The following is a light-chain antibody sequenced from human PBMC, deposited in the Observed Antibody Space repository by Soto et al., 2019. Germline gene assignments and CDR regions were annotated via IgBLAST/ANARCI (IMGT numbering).Light chain of an antibody. CDR1: SSDVGGYNS. V-gene: IGLV2-14*01. CDR2: DVT. J-gene: IGLJ1*01. CDR3: SSYASGGTYV. Sequence: QSALTQPASVSGSPGQSIALSCTGTSSDVGGYNSVSWYQQHPGNAPKLMIYDVTNRPSGVSNPFSGSKSGNTASLTISGLQAEDEADYYCSSYASGGTYVFGTGTKLTVL.